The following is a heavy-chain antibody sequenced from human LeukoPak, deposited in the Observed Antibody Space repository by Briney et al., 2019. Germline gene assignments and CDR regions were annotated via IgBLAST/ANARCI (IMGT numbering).Heavy chain of an antibody. J-gene: IGHJ3*02. CDR2: IYYSGST. V-gene: IGHV4-39*01. CDR1: GGSISSSSYY. D-gene: IGHD5-18*01. Sequence: SETLSLTCTVSGGSISSSSYYWGWIRQPPGKGLEWIGSIYYSGSTYYNPSLKSRVTISVDTSKNQFSLKLSSVTAADTAVYYCASPGGITAMVSTAPPGAFDIWGQGTMVTVSS. CDR3: ASPGGITAMVSTAPPGAFDI.